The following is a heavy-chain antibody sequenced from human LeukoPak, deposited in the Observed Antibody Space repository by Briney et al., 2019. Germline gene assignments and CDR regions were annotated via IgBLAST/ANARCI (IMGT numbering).Heavy chain of an antibody. CDR3: ARHPRGSTEFDP. CDR1: GGSFSGYY. V-gene: IGHV3-53*01. D-gene: IGHD4-11*01. Sequence: ETLSLTCAVYGGSFSGYYWSWIRQPPGKGLEWVSVIYSGGSTYYADSVKGRFTISRDNSKNTLYLQMNSLRAEDTAVYYCARHPRGSTEFDPWGQGTLVTVSS. CDR2: IYSGGST. J-gene: IGHJ5*02.